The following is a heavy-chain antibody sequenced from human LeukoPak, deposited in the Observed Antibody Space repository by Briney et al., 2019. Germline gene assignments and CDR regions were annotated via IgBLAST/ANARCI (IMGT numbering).Heavy chain of an antibody. CDR1: GYTFTSYY. Sequence: ASVKVSCKASGYTFTSYYMHWVRQAPGRGLEWMGIINPSGGSTSYAQKFQGRVTMTRDTSTSTVYMELSSLRSEDTAVYYCARDFGYCSSTSCYRDYYYYMDVWGKGTTVTVSS. V-gene: IGHV1-46*03. CDR2: INPSGGST. CDR3: ARDFGYCSSTSCYRDYYYYMDV. D-gene: IGHD2-2*03. J-gene: IGHJ6*03.